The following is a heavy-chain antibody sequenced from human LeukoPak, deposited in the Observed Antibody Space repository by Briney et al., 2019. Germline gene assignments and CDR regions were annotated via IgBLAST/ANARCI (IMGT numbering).Heavy chain of an antibody. V-gene: IGHV3-23*01. CDR3: AKDRYYYDSSALQYYFDY. CDR2: ISGSDGST. CDR1: GFTFSSYA. J-gene: IGHJ4*02. D-gene: IGHD3-22*01. Sequence: GGSLRLSCAASGFTFSSYAMTWVRQAPGKGLEWVSAISGSDGSTYYAASVKGRFTISRDNSKNTLYLQMNSLRAEDTAVYYCAKDRYYYDSSALQYYFDYWGQGTLVTVSS.